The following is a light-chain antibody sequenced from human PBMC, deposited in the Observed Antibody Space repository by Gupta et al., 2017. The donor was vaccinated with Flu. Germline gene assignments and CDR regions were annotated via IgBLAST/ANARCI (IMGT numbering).Light chain of an antibody. J-gene: IGKJ5*01. Sequence: DIQMTQSPSSLSASVGDRVTITCQASQDISHRLHWYQQKPGKAPKVFIYDASNLETGVPSRFSGSGSGTHFTFTISSLQPEDIATYYCQHYDHFPVSFGQGTRLEIK. V-gene: IGKV1-33*01. CDR1: QDISHR. CDR2: DAS. CDR3: QHYDHFPVS.